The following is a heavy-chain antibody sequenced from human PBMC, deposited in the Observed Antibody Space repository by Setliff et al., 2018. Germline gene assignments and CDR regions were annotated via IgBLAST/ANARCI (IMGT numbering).Heavy chain of an antibody. J-gene: IGHJ4*02. V-gene: IGHV4-34*01. D-gene: IGHD6-6*01. Sequence: NPSETLSLTCAAYGGTFSDYYWTWIRQPPGKGLEWVGEINHSAVTNYNPSLKSRVTFSVDTSKNQFSLKLTSVTAADTAVYYCARGRNIAARLFDSWGQGTLVTVSS. CDR3: ARGRNIAARLFDS. CDR2: INHSAVT. CDR1: GGTFSDYY.